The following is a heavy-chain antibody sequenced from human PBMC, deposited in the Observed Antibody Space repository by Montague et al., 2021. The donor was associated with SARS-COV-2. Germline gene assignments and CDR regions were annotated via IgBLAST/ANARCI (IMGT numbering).Heavy chain of an antibody. V-gene: IGHV4-59*01. D-gene: IGHD5-12*01. Sequence: SETLSLTCSVSGGSMINNYWCWIRQPPGKGLEWMGYIYYTGSTDXNPSLESRATLSIDTSKNEFSLKLTSVTAADTAVYYCARGGGRLQYSYYYGMDVWGQGTTVTVSS. CDR3: ARGGGRLQYSYYYGMDV. CDR2: IYYTGST. CDR1: GGSMINNY. J-gene: IGHJ6*02.